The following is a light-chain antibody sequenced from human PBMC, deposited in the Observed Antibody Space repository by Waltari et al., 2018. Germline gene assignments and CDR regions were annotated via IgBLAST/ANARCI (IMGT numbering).Light chain of an antibody. J-gene: IGKJ5*01. CDR3: QKYNSAPQIT. CDR2: AAS. Sequence: DIQMTQYPSSLSASVGDRVTITCRASQGISNYLAWYQQKPGKVPKLLIYAASTLQSGVPSRFSGSGSGTDFTLTISSLQPEDVATYYCQKYNSAPQITFGQGTRLEIK. V-gene: IGKV1-27*01. CDR1: QGISNY.